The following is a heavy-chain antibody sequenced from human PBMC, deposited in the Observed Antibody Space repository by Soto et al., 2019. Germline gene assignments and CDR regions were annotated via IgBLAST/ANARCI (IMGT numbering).Heavy chain of an antibody. J-gene: IGHJ4*02. Sequence: GWSLRLSCESSVFLFSNAWMSWVRQPPGKGLEWVGRIKRKTDGATTDYAPPVRGRFTISRDDSKNTLYLQMNSLKTEDTAVYFCSTDSYDFVWGSYRFLQYRGQGTLVTVSS. CDR2: IKRKTDGATT. D-gene: IGHD3-16*02. V-gene: IGHV3-15*01. CDR1: VFLFSNAW. CDR3: STDSYDFVWGSYRFLQY.